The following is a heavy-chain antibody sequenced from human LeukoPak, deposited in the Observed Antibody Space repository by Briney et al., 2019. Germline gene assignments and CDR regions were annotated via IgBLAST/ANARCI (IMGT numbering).Heavy chain of an antibody. Sequence: TSETLSLTCTVSGGSISSSSYYWGWIRQPPGKGLEWIGSIYYSGSTYYNPSLKSRVTISVDTSKNQFSLKLSSVTAADTAVDYCARRSITMVRGVTKKPNWFDPWGQGTLVTLSS. J-gene: IGHJ5*02. V-gene: IGHV4-39*07. CDR1: GGSISSSSYY. CDR3: ARRSITMVRGVTKKPNWFDP. CDR2: IYYSGST. D-gene: IGHD3-10*01.